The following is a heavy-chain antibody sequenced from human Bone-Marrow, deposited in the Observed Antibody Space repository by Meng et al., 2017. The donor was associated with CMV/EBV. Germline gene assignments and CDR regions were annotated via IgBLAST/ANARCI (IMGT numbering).Heavy chain of an antibody. V-gene: IGHV4-4*02. CDR2: IYHSGST. CDR3: ARATYYYDSSGYSLLDY. CDR1: GGSISSSNW. J-gene: IGHJ4*02. D-gene: IGHD3-22*01. Sequence: SETLSLTCAVSGGSISSSNWWSWVRQPPGKGLEWIGEIYHSGSTNYNPSLKSRVTISVDTSKNQFSLKLSSVTAADTAVYYCARATYYYDSSGYSLLDYWGQGTLVTGSS.